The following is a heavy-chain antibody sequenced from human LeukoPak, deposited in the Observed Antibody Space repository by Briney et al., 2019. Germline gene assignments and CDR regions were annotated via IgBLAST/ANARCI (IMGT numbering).Heavy chain of an antibody. D-gene: IGHD1-26*01. CDR3: AKDPPQVGASRKFDY. Sequence: QPGGSLRLSCAASGLTFSSYAMSWVRRAPGKGLEWVSAITGSGGSTYYADSVKGRFTISRDNSKNTLYLQMNSLRAEDTAVYYSAKDPPQVGASRKFDYWGQGTLVTVSS. CDR2: ITGSGGST. J-gene: IGHJ4*02. CDR1: GLTFSSYA. V-gene: IGHV3-23*01.